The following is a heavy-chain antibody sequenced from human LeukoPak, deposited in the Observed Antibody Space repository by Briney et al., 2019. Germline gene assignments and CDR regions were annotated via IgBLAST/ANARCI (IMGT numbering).Heavy chain of an antibody. J-gene: IGHJ3*02. D-gene: IGHD3-3*01. CDR2: IHYSGST. Sequence: SETLSLTCAVSGGSISGHYWSWIRQPPGKELEWIGYIHYSGSTNYNPSVRSRVTISVDTSKKQFSLKLSSVTAADAAVYYCARGYAFWSGHAGSTFDIWGQGTMVTVSS. CDR3: ARGYAFWSGHAGSTFDI. V-gene: IGHV4-59*11. CDR1: GGSISGHY.